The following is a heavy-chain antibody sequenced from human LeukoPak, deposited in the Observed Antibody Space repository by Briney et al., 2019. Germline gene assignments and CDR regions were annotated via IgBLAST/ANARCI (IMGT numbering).Heavy chain of an antibody. Sequence: SVKVSCTASGGTFSSYAISWVRQAPGQGLEWMGGIIPIFGTANYAQKFQGRVTITADESTSTAYMELSSLRSEDTAVYYCASPGGVVVAATGLGFDYWGQGTLVTVSS. V-gene: IGHV1-69*13. CDR1: GGTFSSYA. J-gene: IGHJ4*02. D-gene: IGHD2-15*01. CDR3: ASPGGVVVAATGLGFDY. CDR2: IIPIFGTA.